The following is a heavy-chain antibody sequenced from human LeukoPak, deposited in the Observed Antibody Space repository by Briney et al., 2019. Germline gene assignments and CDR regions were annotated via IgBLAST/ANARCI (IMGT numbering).Heavy chain of an antibody. J-gene: IGHJ6*03. D-gene: IGHD3-10*01. V-gene: IGHV3-23*01. CDR1: GFIFSNYA. CDR2: ISSSGVST. CDR3: AKDSGTYYYYMDV. Sequence: GGSLRLSCAATGFIFSNYAMSWVRQAPGKGLEWVSTISSSGVSTYYADSVKGRFTISRDNSKNTLYLQMNSLRAEDTAVYYCAKDSGTYYYYMDVWGKGTTVTISS.